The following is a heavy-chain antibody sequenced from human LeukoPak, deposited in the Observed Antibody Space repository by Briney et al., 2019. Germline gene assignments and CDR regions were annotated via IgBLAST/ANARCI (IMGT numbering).Heavy chain of an antibody. CDR3: ANDGSSGYNPPN. CDR2: ISGSGGST. CDR1: GFTFSSYG. J-gene: IGHJ4*02. Sequence: GGSLRLSCAASGFTFSSYGMSWVRQAPGKGLEWVSAISGSGGSTYYADSVKGRFTISRDNSKNTLYLQMNSLRAEDTAVYYCANDGSSGYNPPNWGQGTLVTASS. V-gene: IGHV3-23*01. D-gene: IGHD3-22*01.